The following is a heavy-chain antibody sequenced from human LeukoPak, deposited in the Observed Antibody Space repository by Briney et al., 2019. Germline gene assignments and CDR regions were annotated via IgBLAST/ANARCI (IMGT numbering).Heavy chain of an antibody. CDR3: AREPRGYSYGFLNNFDY. J-gene: IGHJ4*02. CDR2: ISSSSSYI. Sequence: GGSLRLSCAASGFTFSSYSMNWVRQAPGKGLEWVSSISSSSSYIYYADSVKGRFTISRDNAKNSLYLQMNSLRAEDTAVYYCAREPRGYSYGFLNNFDYWGQGTLVTVSS. V-gene: IGHV3-21*01. CDR1: GFTFSSYS. D-gene: IGHD5-18*01.